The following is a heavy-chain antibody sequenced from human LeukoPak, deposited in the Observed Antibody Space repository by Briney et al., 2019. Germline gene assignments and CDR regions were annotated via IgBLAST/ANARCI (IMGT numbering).Heavy chain of an antibody. V-gene: IGHV4-4*02. CDR1: GGSISSSNW. J-gene: IGHJ4*02. CDR3: ARDLYYYGSGSYYTPEDY. Sequence: SGTLSLTCAVSGGSISSSNWWSWVRQPPGKGLEWIGEIYHSGSTNYNPSLKSRVTISVDKSKNQFSLKLSSVTAADTAVYYCARDLYYYGSGSYYTPEDYWGQGTLVTVSS. CDR2: IYHSGST. D-gene: IGHD3-10*01.